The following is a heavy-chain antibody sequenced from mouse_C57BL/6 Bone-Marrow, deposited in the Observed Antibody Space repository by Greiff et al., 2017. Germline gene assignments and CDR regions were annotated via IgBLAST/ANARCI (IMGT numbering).Heavy chain of an antibody. J-gene: IGHJ3*01. CDR3: ADDGDYGNLYLFAY. Sequence: EVQLLESGGDLVKPGGSLKLSCASSGFTFSSYGMSWVRQTPDQRLEWVATISSGGSYTYYPDSVKGRFTISRDTATNTLYLQLSSLKSEDTAVYYCADDGDYGNLYLFAYCGRGTVITVSA. CDR2: ISSGGSYT. D-gene: IGHD2-1*01. CDR1: GFTFSSYG. V-gene: IGHV5-6*01.